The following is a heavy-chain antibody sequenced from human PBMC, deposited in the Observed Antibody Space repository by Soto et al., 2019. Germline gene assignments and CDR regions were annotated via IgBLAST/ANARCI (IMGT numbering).Heavy chain of an antibody. CDR3: ARGLVGYDSSGDDFGFDY. CDR2: ISSSSSYI. J-gene: IGHJ4*02. D-gene: IGHD3-22*01. Sequence: GGSLRLSCAASGFTFSSYSMNWVRQAPGKGLEWVSSISSSSSYIYYADSVKGRFTISRDNAKNSLYLQMNRLRAEDTAVYYCARGLVGYDSSGDDFGFDYWGQGTLVTVSS. CDR1: GFTFSSYS. V-gene: IGHV3-21*01.